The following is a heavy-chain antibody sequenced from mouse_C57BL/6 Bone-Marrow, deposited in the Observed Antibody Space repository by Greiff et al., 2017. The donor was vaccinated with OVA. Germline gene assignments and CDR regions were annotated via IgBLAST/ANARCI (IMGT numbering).Heavy chain of an antibody. CDR2: ISYDGSN. D-gene: IGHD2-1*01. V-gene: IGHV3-6*01. J-gene: IGHJ3*01. CDR3: ARERGNYGFAY. Sequence: EVKLVESGPGLVKPSQSLSLTCSVTGYSITSGYYWNWIRQFPGNKLEWMGYISYDGSNNYNPSLKNRISITRDTSKNQFFLKLNSVTTEDTATYYCARERGNYGFAYWGQGTLVTVSA. CDR1: GYSITSGYY.